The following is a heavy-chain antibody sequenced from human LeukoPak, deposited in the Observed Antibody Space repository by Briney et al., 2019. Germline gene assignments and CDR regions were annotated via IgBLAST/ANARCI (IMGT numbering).Heavy chain of an antibody. CDR1: GFAFSIYR. D-gene: IGHD2-8*02. CDR2: IHLSGTPT. CDR3: ARDRGYTRTNTGGYPVFDL. J-gene: IGHJ4*02. Sequence: PGGSLRLSCEASGFAFSIYRMNWVRQAPGKGLEWVSYIHLSGTPTHYADPVKGRFSISRDNVKNSPYLQMDNLRAEDTAVYYCARDRGYTRTNTGGYPVFDLWGQGTLVTVSS. V-gene: IGHV3-48*04.